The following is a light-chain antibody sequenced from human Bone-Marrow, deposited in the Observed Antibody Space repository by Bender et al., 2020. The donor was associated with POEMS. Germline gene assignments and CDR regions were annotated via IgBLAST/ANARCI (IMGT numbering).Light chain of an antibody. Sequence: QSVLTQPPSASGTPGQRVTISCSGGSSNIGAHAVNWYQHLPGTAPKLLIYSSHRRPSEVPDRFSGSRSGTSASLAISGLQSEDEADYCCAVWDDSINGWVFDGGTKLTVL. CDR2: SSH. CDR1: SSNIGAHA. J-gene: IGLJ3*02. CDR3: AVWDDSINGWV. V-gene: IGLV1-44*01.